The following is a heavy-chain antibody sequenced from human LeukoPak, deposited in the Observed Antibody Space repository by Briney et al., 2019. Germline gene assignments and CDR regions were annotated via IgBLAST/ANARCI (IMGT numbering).Heavy chain of an antibody. J-gene: IGHJ4*02. D-gene: IGHD3-9*01. CDR1: GFTFSNYV. Sequence: GGSLRLSCTGSGFTFSNYVMSWVRQAPGKGLEWVANIKQDGSEKYYVDSVKGRFTISRDNAKNSLYLQMNSLRAEDTAVYYCARGKLAEWLFVTDYWGQGTLVTVSS. V-gene: IGHV3-7*01. CDR2: IKQDGSEK. CDR3: ARGKLAEWLFVTDY.